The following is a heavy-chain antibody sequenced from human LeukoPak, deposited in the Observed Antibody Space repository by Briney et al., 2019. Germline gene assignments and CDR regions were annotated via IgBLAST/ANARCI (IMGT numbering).Heavy chain of an antibody. J-gene: IGHJ6*02. Sequence: PGGFLRLSCAASGFTVSSNYMSWVRQAPGKGLEWVSVIYSGGSTYYADSVKGRFTISRDNSKNTLYLQMNSLRAEDTAVYYCASQLVGAPWATNGMDVWGQGTTVTVSS. CDR3: ASQLVGAPWATNGMDV. D-gene: IGHD1-26*01. CDR1: GFTVSSNY. V-gene: IGHV3-66*04. CDR2: IYSGGST.